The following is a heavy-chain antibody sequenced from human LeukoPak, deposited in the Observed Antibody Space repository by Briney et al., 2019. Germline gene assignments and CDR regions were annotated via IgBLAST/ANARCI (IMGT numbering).Heavy chain of an antibody. D-gene: IGHD6-6*01. V-gene: IGHV1-8*01. J-gene: IGHJ6*02. CDR1: GYTFTSYD. CDR3: ARLSIAARPPFYYYYGMDV. Sequence: ASVKVSCKASGYTFTSYDINWVQQATGQGLEWMGWMNPNSGNTGYAQKFQGGVTMTRNTSISTAYMELSSLRSEDTAVYYCARLSIAARPPFYYYYGMDVWGQGTTVTVSS. CDR2: MNPNSGNT.